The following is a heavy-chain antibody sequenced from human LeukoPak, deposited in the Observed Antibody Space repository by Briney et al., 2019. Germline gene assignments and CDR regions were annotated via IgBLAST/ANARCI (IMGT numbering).Heavy chain of an antibody. J-gene: IGHJ4*02. CDR2: ISWNSGSI. Sequence: GGSLRLSYAASGFTFDDYAMHWVRQAPGKGLEWVSGISWNSGSIGYADSVKGRFTISRDNAKNSLYLQMNSLRAEDTALYYCAKGVVGATTANFDYWGQGTLVTVSS. V-gene: IGHV3-9*01. CDR1: GFTFDDYA. D-gene: IGHD1-26*01. CDR3: AKGVVGATTANFDY.